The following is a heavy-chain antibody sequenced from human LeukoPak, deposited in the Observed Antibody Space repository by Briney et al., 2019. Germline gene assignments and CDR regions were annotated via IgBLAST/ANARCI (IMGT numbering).Heavy chain of an antibody. V-gene: IGHV3-23*01. CDR2: ISGSGGST. D-gene: IGHD1-26*01. Sequence: GGSLRLSCAASGFTFSSYAMSWVRQAPGKGPEWVSAISGSGGSTYYTDSVKGRFTISRDNSKNTLYLQMNSLRAEDTAVYYCAKGLSSGSYLYFDYWGQGTLVTVSS. CDR1: GFTFSSYA. J-gene: IGHJ4*02. CDR3: AKGLSSGSYLYFDY.